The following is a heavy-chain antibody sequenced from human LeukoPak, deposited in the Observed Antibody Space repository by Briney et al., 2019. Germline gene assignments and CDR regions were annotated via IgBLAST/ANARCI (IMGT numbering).Heavy chain of an antibody. CDR1: GFTFSSYA. CDR2: ISGSGGST. CDR3: AKGRSRYSGGSLS. V-gene: IGHV3-23*01. D-gene: IGHD2-15*01. J-gene: IGHJ5*02. Sequence: GGSLRLSCAASGFTFSSYAMSWVRQAPGKGLEWVSAISGSGGSTYYADSLRGRFTISRDNSKNTLYLQMNSLRAGDTAVYYCAKGRSRYSGGSLSWGQGTLVTVSS.